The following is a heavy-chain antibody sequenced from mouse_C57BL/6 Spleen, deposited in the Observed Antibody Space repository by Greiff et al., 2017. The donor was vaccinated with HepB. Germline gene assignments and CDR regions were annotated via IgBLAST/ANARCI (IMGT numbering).Heavy chain of an antibody. CDR1: GYTFTSYW. D-gene: IGHD2-14*01. J-gene: IGHJ4*01. V-gene: IGHV1-50*01. CDR3: ARSGVRYYAMDY. Sequence: QVQLQPGAELVKPGASVKLSCKASGYTFTSYWMQWVKQRPGQGLEWIGEIDPSDSYTNYNQKFKGKATLTVDTSSSTAYMQLSSLTSEDSAVYYCARSGVRYYAMDYWGQGTSVTVSS. CDR2: IDPSDSYT.